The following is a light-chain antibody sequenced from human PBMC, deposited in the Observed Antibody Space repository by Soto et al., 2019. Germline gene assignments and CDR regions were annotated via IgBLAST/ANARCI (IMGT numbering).Light chain of an antibody. CDR2: AAS. V-gene: IGKV1-33*01. J-gene: IGKJ3*01. CDR3: QHYDSLPPT. CDR1: QAIVNS. Sequence: DIQMTQSPASLSAFVGDRVTITCQASQAIVNSLNWYQQKPGKAPKLLIYAASSLETGVPSKFSGSGSGTDFSFTIFSLQPEDVATYYCQHYDSLPPTFGPGTKVDIK.